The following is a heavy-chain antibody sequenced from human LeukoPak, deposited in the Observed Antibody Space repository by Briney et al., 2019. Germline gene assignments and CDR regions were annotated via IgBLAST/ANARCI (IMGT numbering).Heavy chain of an antibody. D-gene: IGHD4-11*01. CDR3: ARGNTGYNSNWGRDFDC. CDR1: GVTVTSSY. Sequence: GGSLRLSCEVSGVTVTSSYMSWVRQAPGKGLEWVSVIYSGGDTYYADSVKGRCTVSRDISKNTLYLQMDSLRAEDTAVYYCARGNTGYNSNWGRDFDCWGQGTLVTVSS. V-gene: IGHV3-66*01. CDR2: IYSGGDT. J-gene: IGHJ4*02.